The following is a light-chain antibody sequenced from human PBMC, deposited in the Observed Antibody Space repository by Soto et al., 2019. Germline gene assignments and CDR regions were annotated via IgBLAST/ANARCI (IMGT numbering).Light chain of an antibody. J-gene: IGLJ2*01. Sequence: QSALTQPPSASGSPGQSVTIACTGTSSDVGGYKYVSWYQQHPGKAPKLMIYEVNKRPSGVPDRFSGSKSGHTASLTVSGLQAADEADYFCSSYAGRNIVLFGGGTKLTVL. V-gene: IGLV2-8*01. CDR3: SSYAGRNIVL. CDR2: EVN. CDR1: SSDVGGYKY.